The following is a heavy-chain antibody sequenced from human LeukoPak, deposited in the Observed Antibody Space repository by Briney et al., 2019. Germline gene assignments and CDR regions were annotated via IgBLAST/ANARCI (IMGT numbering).Heavy chain of an antibody. CDR1: GYSISSGYY. J-gene: IGHJ4*02. Sequence: ETLSLTCTVSGYSISSGYYWGWIRQPPGKGLEGIGSIYHSGSTYYNPSLESRVTISVDTPKNHFSLKLSSVTAADPAVYYCARVDQLLYYYFDYWGQGTLVTVSS. V-gene: IGHV4-38-2*02. D-gene: IGHD2-2*02. CDR2: IYHSGST. CDR3: ARVDQLLYYYFDY.